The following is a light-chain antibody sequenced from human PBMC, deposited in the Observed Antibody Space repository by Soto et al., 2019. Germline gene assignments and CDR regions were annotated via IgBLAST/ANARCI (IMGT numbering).Light chain of an antibody. J-gene: IGKJ1*01. CDR3: QQYNDYWT. CDR2: DAS. CDR1: QSITTW. Sequence: DIQMTQSPSTLSASVGDGVVITCRASQSITTWLAWYQQKPGKAPKLLIYDASGLESGVPSRFSGSGSGTEFTLTISSLQPDDFATYYCQQYNDYWTFGQGTKVDIK. V-gene: IGKV1-5*01.